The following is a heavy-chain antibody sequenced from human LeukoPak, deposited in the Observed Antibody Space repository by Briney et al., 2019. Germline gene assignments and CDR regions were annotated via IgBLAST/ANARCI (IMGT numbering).Heavy chain of an antibody. CDR3: ARAESYGDTLGFDY. D-gene: IGHD4-17*01. Sequence: PGGSLRLSCAASGFTVSSNYMSWVRQAPGKGLEWVSVIYSGGSTYYADSVKGRFTISRDNSKNTLYLQMNSLRAEDTAVYYCARAESYGDTLGFDYWGQGTLVTVSS. CDR2: IYSGGST. V-gene: IGHV3-53*01. CDR1: GFTVSSNY. J-gene: IGHJ4*02.